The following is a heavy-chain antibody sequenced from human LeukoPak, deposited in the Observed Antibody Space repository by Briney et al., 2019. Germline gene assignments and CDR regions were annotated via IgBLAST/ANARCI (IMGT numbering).Heavy chain of an antibody. D-gene: IGHD3-10*01. V-gene: IGHV3-21*01. J-gene: IGHJ6*03. CDR1: GFTFSSYE. Sequence: GGSLRLSCAASGFTFSSYEMNWVRQAPGKGLEWVSSISSSSSYIYYADSVKGRFTISRDNAKNSLYLQMNSLRAEDTAVYYCARVSITMVRGVGGASYYYYYMDVWGKGTTVTISS. CDR3: ARVSITMVRGVGGASYYYYYMDV. CDR2: ISSSSSYI.